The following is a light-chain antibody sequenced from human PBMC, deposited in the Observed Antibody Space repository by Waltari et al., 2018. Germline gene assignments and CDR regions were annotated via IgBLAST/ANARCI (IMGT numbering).Light chain of an antibody. CDR3: QHYYSDSRA. V-gene: IGKV1-5*03. Sequence: DIQMTQSPSTLSASVGDRVTITCRASQSSSRWFAWCQQKPGKAPKLLIYKASSLASDVPSRFSGSGFGTDFTLTISSLQPDDFATYYCQHYYSDSRAFGQGTKVEVK. CDR1: QSSSRW. CDR2: KAS. J-gene: IGKJ1*01.